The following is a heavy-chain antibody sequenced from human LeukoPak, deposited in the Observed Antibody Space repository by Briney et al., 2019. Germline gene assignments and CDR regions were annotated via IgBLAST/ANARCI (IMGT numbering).Heavy chain of an antibody. V-gene: IGHV4-34*01. Sequence: PSETLSLTCAVYGGSFSGYYWSWIRRPPGKGLEWIGEINHSGSTNYNPSLKSRVTISVDTSKNQFSLKLSSVTAADTAVYYCATYLYGDPSLNWFDPWGQGTLVTVSS. CDR1: GGSFSGYY. D-gene: IGHD4-17*01. CDR3: ATYLYGDPSLNWFDP. CDR2: INHSGST. J-gene: IGHJ5*02.